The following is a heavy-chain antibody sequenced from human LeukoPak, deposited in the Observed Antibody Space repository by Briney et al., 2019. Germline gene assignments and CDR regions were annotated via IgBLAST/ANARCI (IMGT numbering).Heavy chain of an antibody. CDR1: RGTFSSYA. CDR2: IIPIFGTA. D-gene: IGHD6-19*01. Sequence: AVKVSCMASRGTFSSYAISWVRQAPGQGLEWMGGIIPIFGTANYAQKFQGRVTITADKSTITAYMELSSLRSEDTAVYYCAREGQWLDNYYYYYGMDVWGKGTTVTVSS. CDR3: AREGQWLDNYYYYYGMDV. V-gene: IGHV1-69*06. J-gene: IGHJ6*04.